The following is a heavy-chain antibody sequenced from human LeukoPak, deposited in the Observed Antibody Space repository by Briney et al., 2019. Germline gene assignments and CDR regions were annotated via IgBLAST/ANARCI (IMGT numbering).Heavy chain of an antibody. CDR1: GFTFSSYA. D-gene: IGHD1-26*01. J-gene: IGHJ4*02. V-gene: IGHV3-23*01. Sequence: GGSLRLSCAASGFTFSSYAMSWVRQAPGKGLEWVSGTVGSGGSTYYADSVKGRFIISRDNSKNALYLQMNSLRAEDTAVYYCAKRGSYSLYYFDYWGQGTLVTVSS. CDR3: AKRGSYSLYYFDY. CDR2: TVGSGGST.